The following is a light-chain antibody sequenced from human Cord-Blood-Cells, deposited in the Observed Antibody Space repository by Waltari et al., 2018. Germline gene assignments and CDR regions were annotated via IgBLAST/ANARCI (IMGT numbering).Light chain of an antibody. Sequence: QSALTQPRSVSGSPGQSVTISCTGTSSDVGGYNYVPWYQQHPGKAPKLMIHDVSKRPSGVPDRFSGSKSGNTASLTISGLQAEDEADYYCCSYAGSYTWVFGGGTKLTVL. V-gene: IGLV2-11*01. J-gene: IGLJ3*02. CDR3: CSYAGSYTWV. CDR2: DVS. CDR1: SSDVGGYNY.